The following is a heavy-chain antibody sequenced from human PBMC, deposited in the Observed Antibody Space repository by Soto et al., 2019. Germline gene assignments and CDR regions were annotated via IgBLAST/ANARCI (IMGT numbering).Heavy chain of an antibody. CDR2: IYYSGST. CDR1: GGSISSYY. Sequence: QVQLQESGPGLVKPSETLSLTCTVSGGSISSYYWSWIRQPPGKGLEWIGYIYYSGSTNYNPSLKSRVTISVDTSKNQFSLKLSSVTAADTAVYYCARGPLAGYSSSSVAFDIWGQGTMVTVSS. V-gene: IGHV4-59*08. D-gene: IGHD6-6*01. J-gene: IGHJ3*02. CDR3: ARGPLAGYSSSSVAFDI.